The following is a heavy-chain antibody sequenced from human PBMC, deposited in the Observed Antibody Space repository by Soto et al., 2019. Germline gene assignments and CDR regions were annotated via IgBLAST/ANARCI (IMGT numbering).Heavy chain of an antibody. D-gene: IGHD2-21*01. CDR1: GFTFSSYG. CDR2: ISYDGSNK. V-gene: IGHV3-30*18. CDR3: AKARVVFDY. Sequence: SLRLSCAASGFTFSSYGMHWVRQAPGKGLEWVAVISYDGSNKYYADSVKGRFTISRDNSKNTLYLQMNSLRAEDTAVYYCAKARVVFDYWGQGTLVTVSS. J-gene: IGHJ4*02.